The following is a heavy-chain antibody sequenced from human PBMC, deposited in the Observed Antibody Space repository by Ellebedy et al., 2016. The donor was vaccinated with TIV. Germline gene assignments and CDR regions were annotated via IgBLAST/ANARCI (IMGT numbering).Heavy chain of an antibody. V-gene: IGHV3-66*01. J-gene: IGHJ3*02. CDR3: AREATSDGFGM. Sequence: PGGSLRLSCAASGFTVSSNYMSWVRQAPGKGLEWVSVIYSGGSTYYADSVKGRFTISRDNSKNTLYLQMNSLRAEDTAVYYCAREATSDGFGMWGQGTMVTVSS. CDR2: IYSGGST. CDR1: GFTVSSNY. D-gene: IGHD2-2*01.